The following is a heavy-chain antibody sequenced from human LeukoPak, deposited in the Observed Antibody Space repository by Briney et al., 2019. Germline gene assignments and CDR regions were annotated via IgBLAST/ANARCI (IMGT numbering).Heavy chain of an antibody. CDR3: ARGIAVAGTWNY. V-gene: IGHV1-24*01. CDR2: FDPEDGET. CDR1: GYTLTELS. J-gene: IGHJ4*02. Sequence: GASVKVSCKVSGYTLTELSMHWVRQAPGKGLEWMGGFDPEDGETIYAQKFQGRVTMTRDTSISTAYMELSRLRSDDTAVYYCARGIAVAGTWNYWGQGTLVTVSS. D-gene: IGHD6-19*01.